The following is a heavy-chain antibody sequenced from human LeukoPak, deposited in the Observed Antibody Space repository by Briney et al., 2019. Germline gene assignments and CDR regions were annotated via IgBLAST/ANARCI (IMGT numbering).Heavy chain of an antibody. CDR3: ARDRQFDY. V-gene: IGHV3-23*01. CDR2: IRGSGVST. Sequence: GGSLRLSCAASGFTFSSYAMSWVRQAPGQGLEWVSVIRGSGVSTYYADSVKGRFTISRDNAKNSLYLQMNSLRAEDTAVYYCARDRQFDYWGQGTLVTVSS. CDR1: GFTFSSYA. J-gene: IGHJ4*02.